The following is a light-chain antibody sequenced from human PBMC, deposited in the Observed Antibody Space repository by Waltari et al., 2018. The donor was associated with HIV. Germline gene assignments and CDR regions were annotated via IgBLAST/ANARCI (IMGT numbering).Light chain of an antibody. CDR3: CSYAGSSTYV. CDR1: TRGVGRSHP. Sequence: QSALTHPASVSRSPGQSITLPCARPTRGVGRSHPVPWYQQHPGKAPKLMIYEVRKRPSGVSNRFSGSKSGNTASLTIAGLQAEDEADYYCCSYAGSSTYVFGTGTKVTVL. CDR2: EVR. J-gene: IGLJ1*01. V-gene: IGLV2-23*02.